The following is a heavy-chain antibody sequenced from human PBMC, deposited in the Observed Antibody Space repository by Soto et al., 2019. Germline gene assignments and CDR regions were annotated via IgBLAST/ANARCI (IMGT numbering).Heavy chain of an antibody. CDR1: GVTFSNYG. V-gene: IGHV3-23*01. CDR2: VSARGDST. J-gene: IGHJ4*02. CDR3: AKRTLTAPFPFDY. Sequence: TGGSLRLSYTAAGVTFSNYGRACVRQAPGKGLEWVSVVSARGDSTNYADSVKGRFSISRDNSKNSLYLQMNSLRAEDTAVYYCAKRTLTAPFPFDYWGPGTLVTVSS.